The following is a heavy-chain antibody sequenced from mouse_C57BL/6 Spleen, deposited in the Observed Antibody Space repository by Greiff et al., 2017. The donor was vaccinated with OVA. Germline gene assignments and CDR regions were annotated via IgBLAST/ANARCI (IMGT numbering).Heavy chain of an antibody. CDR1: GYTFTSYW. Sequence: QVQLQQPGAELVMPGASVKLSCKASGYTFTSYWMHWVKQRPGQGLEWIGEIDPSDSYTNYNQKFKGKSTLTVDKSSSTAYMQLSSLTSEDSAVYYGARGYGNYQAWVAYWGKGTLVTVSA. V-gene: IGHV1-69*01. CDR2: IDPSDSYT. CDR3: ARGYGNYQAWVAY. D-gene: IGHD2-10*02. J-gene: IGHJ3*01.